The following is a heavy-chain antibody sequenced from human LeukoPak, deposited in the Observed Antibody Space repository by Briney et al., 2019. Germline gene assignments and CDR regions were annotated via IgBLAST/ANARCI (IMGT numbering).Heavy chain of an antibody. CDR2: ISGSGTTI. J-gene: IGHJ5*02. D-gene: IGHD2-15*01. CDR1: GFTFSGYE. Sequence: GGSLRLSCAASGFTFSGYEMNWVRRAPGKGLEWVSYISGSGTTIYYADSVKGRFTISRDNAKNSLYLQMNSLRAEDTAVYYCATVGVVVAATGNLWFDPWGQGTLVTVSS. V-gene: IGHV3-48*03. CDR3: ATVGVVVAATGNLWFDP.